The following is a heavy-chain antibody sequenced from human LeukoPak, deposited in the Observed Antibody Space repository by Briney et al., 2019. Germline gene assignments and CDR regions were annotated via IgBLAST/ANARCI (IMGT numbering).Heavy chain of an antibody. CDR2: IEKDGSER. J-gene: IGHJ4*02. V-gene: IGHV3-7*03. D-gene: IGHD1-26*01. Sequence: GGSLRLSCAVSGFTFSSHWMSWVRQAPGKGLEWVANIEKDGSERYYVDSVKGRFTISRDNAKNSLYLQMNSLKTEDTAVYYCTKYSGSYYFLWGQGTLVTVSS. CDR1: GFTFSSHW. CDR3: TKYSGSYYFL.